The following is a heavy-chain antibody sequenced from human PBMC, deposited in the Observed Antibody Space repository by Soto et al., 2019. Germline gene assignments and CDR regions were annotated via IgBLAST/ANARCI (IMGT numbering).Heavy chain of an antibody. J-gene: IGHJ5*02. Sequence: SVTLSLTCTVSGGSISSYYWSWIRQPPGKGLEWIGYIYYSGSTNYNPSLKSRVTISVDTSKNQFSLKLSSVTAADTAVYYCARAGGFNWFDPWGQGTLVTVSS. CDR1: GGSISSYY. CDR3: ARAGGFNWFDP. D-gene: IGHD3-10*01. V-gene: IGHV4-59*12. CDR2: IYYSGST.